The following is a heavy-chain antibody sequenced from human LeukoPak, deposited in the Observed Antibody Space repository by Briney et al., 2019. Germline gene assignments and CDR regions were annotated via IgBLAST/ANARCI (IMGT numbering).Heavy chain of an antibody. Sequence: ASVKVSCKASGYTFTGYYMHWVRQAPGQGLEWMGWINPNSGGTNYAQKFQGWVTMTRDTSISTAYMELSRLRSDDTAVYYCAREWRYYYGSGSHSTFDYWGQGTLVTVSS. CDR2: INPNSGGT. J-gene: IGHJ4*02. CDR1: GYTFTGYY. V-gene: IGHV1-2*04. D-gene: IGHD3-10*01. CDR3: AREWRYYYGSGSHSTFDY.